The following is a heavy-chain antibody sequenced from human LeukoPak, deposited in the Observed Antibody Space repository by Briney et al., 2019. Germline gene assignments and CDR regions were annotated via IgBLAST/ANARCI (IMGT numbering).Heavy chain of an antibody. CDR1: GFTFSSYA. J-gene: IGHJ4*02. CDR3: ARDGSVDCSSTSCPSGFDY. D-gene: IGHD2-2*01. CDR2: ISGSGGTT. Sequence: GGSLRLSCVASGFTFSSYAMSWVRQAPGKGLEWVSVISGSGGTTYYADSVKGRFTISRDNSKNTLYLQMNSLRAEDTAVYYCARDGSVDCSSTSCPSGFDYWGQGTLVTVSS. V-gene: IGHV3-23*01.